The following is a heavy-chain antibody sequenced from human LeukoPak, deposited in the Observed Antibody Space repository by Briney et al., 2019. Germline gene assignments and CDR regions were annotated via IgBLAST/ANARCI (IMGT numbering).Heavy chain of an antibody. V-gene: IGHV3-7*01. J-gene: IGHJ5*02. CDR3: ARGVTALAP. CDR2: IKHDGSET. D-gene: IGHD2-21*02. Sequence: GGSLRLSCAASGFTFSSYGMHWVRQAPGKGLEWVANIKHDGSETNYVDSVKGRFTISRDNAKNSLYLQMNSLRVEDTAVYYCARGVTALAPWGQGTLVTVSS. CDR1: GFTFSSYG.